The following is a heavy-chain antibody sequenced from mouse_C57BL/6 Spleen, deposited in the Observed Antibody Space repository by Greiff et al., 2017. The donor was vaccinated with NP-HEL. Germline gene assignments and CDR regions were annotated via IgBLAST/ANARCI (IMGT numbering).Heavy chain of an antibody. CDR2: INPNNGGT. V-gene: IGHV1-26*01. Sequence: VQLQQSGPELVKPGASVKISCKASGYTFTDYYMNWVKQSHGKSLEWIGDINPNNGGTSYNQKFKGTATLTVDKSSSTAYMELRSLTSEDSAVYYCASALYYFDYWGQGTTLTVSS. CDR3: ASALYYFDY. CDR1: GYTFTDYY. J-gene: IGHJ2*01.